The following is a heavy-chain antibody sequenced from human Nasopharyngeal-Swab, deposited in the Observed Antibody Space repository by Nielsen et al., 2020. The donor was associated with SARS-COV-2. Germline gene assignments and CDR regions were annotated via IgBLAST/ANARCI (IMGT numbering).Heavy chain of an antibody. V-gene: IGHV3-9*01. CDR2: ISWNSGSI. CDR3: AKDTSSSWYVGWFDP. D-gene: IGHD6-13*01. CDR1: GFTFDDYA. J-gene: IGHJ5*02. Sequence: GGSLRLSCAASGFTFDDYAMRWVRQAPGKGLEWVSGISWNSGSIGYADSVKGRFTISRDNAKNSLYLQMNSLRAEDTALYYCAKDTSSSWYVGWFDPWGQGTLVTVSS.